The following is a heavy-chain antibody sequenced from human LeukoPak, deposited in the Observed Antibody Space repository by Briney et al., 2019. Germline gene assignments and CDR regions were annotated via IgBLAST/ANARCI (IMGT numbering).Heavy chain of an antibody. Sequence: SETLSLTCTVSGGSISSYYWSWIRQPPGKGLEWIGYIYYSGSTNYNPSLKSRVTISVDTSKNQFSLKLSSVTAADSAVYYCARVSAAAGRGFDYWGRGTLVTVSS. CDR2: IYYSGST. D-gene: IGHD6-13*01. CDR1: GGSISSYY. V-gene: IGHV4-59*01. CDR3: ARVSAAAGRGFDY. J-gene: IGHJ4*02.